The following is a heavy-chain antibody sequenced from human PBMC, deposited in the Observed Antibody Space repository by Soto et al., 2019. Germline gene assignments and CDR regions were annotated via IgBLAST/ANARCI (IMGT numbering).Heavy chain of an antibody. Sequence: EVQLVESGGGLVQPGGSLRLSCAASGFTFSNYWMHWVRQAPGKGLVWVSRINSDGSSTNYADSVKGRFTISRDNAKDTLSLQMNSLRADDPGVSSCARARCGALPDYWGQGTLVTVSS. V-gene: IGHV3-74*01. J-gene: IGHJ4*02. CDR1: GFTFSNYW. CDR3: ARARCGALPDY. D-gene: IGHD1-26*01. CDR2: INSDGSST.